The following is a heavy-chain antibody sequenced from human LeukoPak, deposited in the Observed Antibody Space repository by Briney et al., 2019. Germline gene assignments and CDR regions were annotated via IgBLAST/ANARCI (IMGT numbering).Heavy chain of an antibody. D-gene: IGHD6-6*01. CDR3: ARYSSSSGGASYYLDY. Sequence: GGSLRLSCTASGFTLRNYWMHWVRQVPGKRLVWVSRISGDGSVTNYADSVQGRFAISRDNAKNILYLQINSLRSEDTAIYYCARYSSSSGGASYYLDYWGHGTLVTVSS. CDR1: GFTLRNYW. V-gene: IGHV3-74*01. J-gene: IGHJ4*01. CDR2: ISGDGSVT.